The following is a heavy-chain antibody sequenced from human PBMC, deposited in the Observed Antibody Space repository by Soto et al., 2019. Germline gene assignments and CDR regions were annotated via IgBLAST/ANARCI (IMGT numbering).Heavy chain of an antibody. CDR2: IVVGSGNT. V-gene: IGHV1-58*01. Sequence: SVKVSCKASGFTFTSSAVQWVRQARGQRLEWIGWIVVGSGNTNYAQKFRERVTITRDMSTSTAYMELSSLRSEDTAVYYCAAGSGSYADAFDIWGQGTMVTVSS. CDR1: GFTFTSSA. D-gene: IGHD1-26*01. J-gene: IGHJ3*02. CDR3: AAGSGSYADAFDI.